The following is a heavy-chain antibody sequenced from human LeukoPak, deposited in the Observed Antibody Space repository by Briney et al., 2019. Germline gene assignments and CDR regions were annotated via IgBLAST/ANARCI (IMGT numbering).Heavy chain of an antibody. CDR1: GGTFSSYA. CDR3: AAEGGIAAAGTDAFDI. CDR2: IIPILGIA. V-gene: IGHV1-69*04. Sequence: SVKVSCKASGGTFSSYAISWVRQAPGQGLEWMGRIIPILGIANYAQKFQGRVTITADKSTSTAYMELSSLRSEDTAVYYCAAEGGIAAAGTDAFDIWGQGTMVTVSS. J-gene: IGHJ3*02. D-gene: IGHD6-13*01.